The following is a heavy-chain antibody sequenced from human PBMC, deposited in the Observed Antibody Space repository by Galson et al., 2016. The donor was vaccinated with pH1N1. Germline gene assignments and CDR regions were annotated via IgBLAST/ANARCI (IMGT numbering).Heavy chain of an antibody. CDR1: GFSFSNYL. CDR2: IKQDGSEK. CDR3: ARDHDFGDSDPSHYYYGMDV. D-gene: IGHD4-17*01. J-gene: IGHJ6*02. Sequence: SLRLSCAASGFSFSNYLMSWVRQAPGKGLEWVANIKQDGSEKYYVDSVKGQFTISRDNAKNSLYLQMSSLRAEDTAVYYCARDHDFGDSDPSHYYYGMDVWGQGTTVTVSS. V-gene: IGHV3-7*01.